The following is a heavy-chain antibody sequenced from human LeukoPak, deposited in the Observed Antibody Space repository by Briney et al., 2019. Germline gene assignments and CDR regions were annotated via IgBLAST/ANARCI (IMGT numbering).Heavy chain of an antibody. CDR2: INSDGSTT. D-gene: IGHD4-17*01. J-gene: IGHJ4*02. CDR1: GFTFSIHW. Sequence: GGSLRLSCAASGFTFSIHWMHWVRQAPGKGLMWISRINSDGSTTTYADSVRGRFTISRDNSKNTLYLQMNSLRAEDTAVYYCARDYGDPEVSGYWGQGTLVTVSS. V-gene: IGHV3-74*01. CDR3: ARDYGDPEVSGY.